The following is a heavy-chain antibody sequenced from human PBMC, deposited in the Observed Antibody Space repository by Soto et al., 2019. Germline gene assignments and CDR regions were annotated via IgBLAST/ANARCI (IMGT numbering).Heavy chain of an antibody. D-gene: IGHD3-22*01. J-gene: IGHJ4*02. Sequence: GGSLRLSCAASGFTFSSYAMHWVRQAPGKGLEWVAVISYDGSSNKYYADSVKGRFTISRDKSKNTLYLQMNSLRVEDTAVYFCVRGSSSGYYRTFDYWGQGTLVTVSS. CDR3: VRGSSSGYYRTFDY. CDR1: GFTFSSYA. V-gene: IGHV3-30-3*01. CDR2: ISYDGSSNK.